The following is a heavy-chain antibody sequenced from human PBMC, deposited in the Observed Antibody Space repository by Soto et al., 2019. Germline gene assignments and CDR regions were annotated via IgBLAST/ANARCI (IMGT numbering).Heavy chain of an antibody. CDR2: ISYDGSNK. CDR1: GFTFSSYA. V-gene: IGHV3-30-3*01. Sequence: TGGSLRLSCAASGFTFSSYAMHWVRQAPGKGLEWVAVISYDGSNKYYADSVKGRFTISRDNSKNTLYLQMNSLRAEDTAVYYCARSNFDWLPPYYYYGMDVWGQGTTVTVSS. CDR3: ARSNFDWLPPYYYYGMDV. D-gene: IGHD3-9*01. J-gene: IGHJ6*02.